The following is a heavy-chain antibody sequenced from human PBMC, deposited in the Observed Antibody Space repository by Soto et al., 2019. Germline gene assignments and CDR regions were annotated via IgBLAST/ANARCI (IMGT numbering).Heavy chain of an antibody. Sequence: PSETLSLTCAGSASSISSAYFWGWIRQPPGKGREWIATIFHTGGTYYNPSLKSRVTISVDTSNNQFSLRLNSVTAADTALYFCARTWLAGGTPADAFHIWGQGTMVTVSS. CDR3: ARTWLAGGTPADAFHI. CDR1: ASSISSAYF. CDR2: IFHTGGT. V-gene: IGHV4-38-2*01. J-gene: IGHJ3*02. D-gene: IGHD2-15*01.